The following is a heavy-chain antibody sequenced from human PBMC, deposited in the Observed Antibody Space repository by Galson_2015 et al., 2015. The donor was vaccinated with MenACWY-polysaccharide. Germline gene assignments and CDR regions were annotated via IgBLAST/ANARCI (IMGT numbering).Heavy chain of an antibody. CDR2: ISGAGHTI. J-gene: IGHJ4*02. CDR3: ARLTTVAPVDY. CDR1: GFPFSTYE. D-gene: IGHD4-23*01. Sequence: SLRLSCAASGFPFSTYEMNWVRQAPGKGLERISYISGAGHTIYYADSVKGRFTVSRDNAKNLLYLQMSSLRAEDTAVYYCARLTTVAPVDYWGQRTLVTVSS. V-gene: IGHV3-48*03.